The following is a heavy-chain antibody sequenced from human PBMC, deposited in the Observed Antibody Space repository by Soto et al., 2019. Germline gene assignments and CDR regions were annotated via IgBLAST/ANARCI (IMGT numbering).Heavy chain of an antibody. CDR3: ARFNLYYYYGMDV. V-gene: IGHV1-69*13. CDR2: IIPIFGTA. Sequence: GASVKVSCKASGGTFSSYAISWVRQAPGQGLEWMGGIIPIFGTANYAQKFQGRVTITADESTSTAYMELSSLRSEDTAVYYCARFNLYYYYGMDVWAQGTTVPVSS. D-gene: IGHD1-20*01. CDR1: GGTFSSYA. J-gene: IGHJ6*02.